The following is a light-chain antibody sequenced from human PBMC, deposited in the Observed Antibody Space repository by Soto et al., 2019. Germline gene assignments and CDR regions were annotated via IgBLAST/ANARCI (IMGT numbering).Light chain of an antibody. J-gene: IGKJ2*01. CDR1: QSVSSH. CDR2: DAS. Sequence: EIVLTQSPATLSLSPGERATLSCRASQSVSSHLAWFQQRPGQAPRLLIYDASNRATGIPARFSGSGSGADFTLTISSLQPEDFATYYCLQDYNYPRTFGQGTKLEI. V-gene: IGKV3-11*01. CDR3: LQDYNYPRT.